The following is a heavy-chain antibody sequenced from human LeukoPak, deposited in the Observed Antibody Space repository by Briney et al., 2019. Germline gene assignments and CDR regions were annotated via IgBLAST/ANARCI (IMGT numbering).Heavy chain of an antibody. CDR2: INPNSGGT. D-gene: IGHD6-25*01. Sequence: ASVKVSCKASGYTFTGYFIHWVRQAPGQGLEWMGWINPNSGGTSYLQSFQGRVTMTRDTSISTAYMDLSRLRSDDTAVYYCARRRPGDYFDYWGQGTLVTVSS. CDR1: GYTFTGYF. CDR3: ARRRPGDYFDY. J-gene: IGHJ4*02. V-gene: IGHV1-2*02.